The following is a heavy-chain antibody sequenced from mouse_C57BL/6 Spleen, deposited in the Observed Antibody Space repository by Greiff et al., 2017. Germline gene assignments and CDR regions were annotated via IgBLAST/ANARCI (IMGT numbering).Heavy chain of an antibody. CDR3: ARTPAYCGSREYFDV. V-gene: IGHV1-80*01. CDR2: IYPGDGDT. CDR1: GYAFSSYW. Sequence: QVQLQQSGAELVKPGASVKISCKASGYAFSSYWMNWVKQRPGKGLEWIGQIYPGDGDTNYNGKFKGKATLTADKSSSTAYMQLSSLTSEDSAVYFCARTPAYCGSREYFDVWGTGTTVTVSS. J-gene: IGHJ1*03. D-gene: IGHD1-1*01.